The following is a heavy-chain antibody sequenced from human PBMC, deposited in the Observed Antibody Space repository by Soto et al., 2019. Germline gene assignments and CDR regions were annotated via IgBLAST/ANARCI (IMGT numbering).Heavy chain of an antibody. CDR2: ISSNGGST. V-gene: IGHV3-64*01. Sequence: EVQLVESGGGLVQPGGSLRLSCAASGFTFSSYAMHWVRQAPGKGLEYVSAISSNGGSTYYANSVKGRFTISRDNSKNTLYLQMCSLRAEDMAVYYCARDGDATVPYYNWNLDYWGQGTLVTVSS. J-gene: IGHJ4*02. D-gene: IGHD1-20*01. CDR3: ARDGDATVPYYNWNLDY. CDR1: GFTFSSYA.